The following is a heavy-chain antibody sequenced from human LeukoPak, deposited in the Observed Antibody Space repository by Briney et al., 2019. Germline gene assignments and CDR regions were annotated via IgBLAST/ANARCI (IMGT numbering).Heavy chain of an antibody. CDR3: ARDPGPGSGRPIDY. CDR2: IYYSGST. Sequence: PSETLSLTCTVSGGSISSSSYYWGWIRQPPGKGLEWIGYIYYSGSTNYNPSLKSRVTISVDTSKNQFSLKLSSVTAADTAVYYCARDPGPGSGRPIDYWGQGTLVTVSS. V-gene: IGHV4-61*01. CDR1: GGSISSSSYY. D-gene: IGHD6-19*01. J-gene: IGHJ4*02.